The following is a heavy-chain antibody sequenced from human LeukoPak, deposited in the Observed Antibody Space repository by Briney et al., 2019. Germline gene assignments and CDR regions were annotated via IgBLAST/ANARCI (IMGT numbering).Heavy chain of an antibody. Sequence: GGSLRLSCAASGFTFSACSMNWVRQAPGKGLEWVSYITSSSSTIYYADSVRGRFTISRDNAKNSLYLQMNSLRDEDTAVYYCARVDWMIGAFDIWGQGTMVTVSS. J-gene: IGHJ3*02. CDR1: GFTFSACS. CDR2: ITSSSSTI. CDR3: ARVDWMIGAFDI. V-gene: IGHV3-48*02. D-gene: IGHD3-22*01.